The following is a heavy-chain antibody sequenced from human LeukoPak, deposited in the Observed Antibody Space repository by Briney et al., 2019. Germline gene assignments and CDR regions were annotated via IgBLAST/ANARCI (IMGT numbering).Heavy chain of an antibody. CDR2: ISYDGSHK. J-gene: IGHJ4*02. D-gene: IGHD6-13*01. V-gene: IGHV3-30-3*01. CDR3: ARVRYSSSWYYDY. CDR1: GFTFSTYA. Sequence: GGSLRLSCAASGFTFSTYAMHWVRQAPGKGLEWVAVISYDGSHKYYADSVKGRFTISRDNSKNTLYLQMNSLRAEDTAVYYCARVRYSSSWYYDYWGQGTLVTVSS.